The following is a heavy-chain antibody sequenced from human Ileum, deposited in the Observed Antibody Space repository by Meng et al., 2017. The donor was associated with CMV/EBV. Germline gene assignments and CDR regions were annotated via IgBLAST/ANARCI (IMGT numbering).Heavy chain of an antibody. V-gene: IGHV4-4*02. CDR2: IYHSGRT. CDR3: AREWGVAYCTSINCYASVNAFDI. D-gene: IGHD2-2*01. CDR1: NKW. Sequence: NKWWTWVRQTPGKGLEWIGDIYHSGRTYYNPSLKSRVTISLDRSRNQFSLVLTSLTAADTATYYCAREWGVAYCTSINCYASVNAFDIWGQGTLVTVSS. J-gene: IGHJ4*02.